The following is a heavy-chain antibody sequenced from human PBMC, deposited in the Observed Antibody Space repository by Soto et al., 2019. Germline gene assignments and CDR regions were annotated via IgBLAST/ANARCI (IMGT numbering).Heavy chain of an antibody. J-gene: IGHJ6*02. D-gene: IGHD2-21*01. CDR3: AASRHSYYYGMDV. CDR1: GYSITNGYY. Sequence: SETLSLTCAVSGYSITNGYYWGWIRQPPGMGLEWIGSIYHSGSTSYNPSLRSRVTISVDTSKNQFSLKLSSVTAADTAVYYCAASRHSYYYGMDVWGQGTTVTVSS. CDR2: IYHSGST. V-gene: IGHV4-38-2*01.